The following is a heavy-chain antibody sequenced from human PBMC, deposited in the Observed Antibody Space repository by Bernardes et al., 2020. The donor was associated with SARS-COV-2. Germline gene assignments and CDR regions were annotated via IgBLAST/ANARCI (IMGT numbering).Heavy chain of an antibody. Sequence: GSLRLSCAASGFAFNSYSLSWVRQAPGKGLEWLSYISGTSITTYYADSVKGRFTVSRDNDKNTMYLQMNSLRPEDTAVYYCARREGVTGTISFFDYWGQGTLVTVPS. V-gene: IGHV3-48*01. CDR2: ISGTSITT. D-gene: IGHD6-19*01. J-gene: IGHJ4*02. CDR3: ARREGVTGTISFFDY. CDR1: GFAFNSYS.